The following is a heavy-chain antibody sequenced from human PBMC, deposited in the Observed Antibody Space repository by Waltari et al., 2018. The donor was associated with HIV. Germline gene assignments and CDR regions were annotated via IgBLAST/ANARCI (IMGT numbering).Heavy chain of an antibody. Sequence: QVQLVQSGAEVKKPGASVKVSCKASGYTFTSYGISWVRQAPGQGLEWMGWISAYNGNTNYAQKLQGRVTMTTDTSTSTAYMELRSLRSDDTAVYYCARATYYYGSGSYEGMDVWGQGTTVTVSS. J-gene: IGHJ6*02. V-gene: IGHV1-18*01. CDR1: GYTFTSYG. D-gene: IGHD3-10*01. CDR3: ARATYYYGSGSYEGMDV. CDR2: ISAYNGNT.